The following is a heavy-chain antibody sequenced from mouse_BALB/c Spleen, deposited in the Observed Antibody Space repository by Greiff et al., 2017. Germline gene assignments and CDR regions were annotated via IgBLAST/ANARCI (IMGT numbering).Heavy chain of an antibody. CDR2: INPSNGRT. CDR1: GYTFTSYW. D-gene: IGHD2-1*01. J-gene: IGHJ2*01. Sequence: VQLQQPGAELVKPGASVKLSCKASGYTFTSYWMHWVKQRPGQGLEWIGEINPSNGRTNYNEKFKSKATLTVDKSSSTAYMQLSSLTSEDSAVYYCAIYGNYGTGFDLDYWGQGTTLTVSS. V-gene: IGHV1S81*02. CDR3: AIYGNYGTGFDLDY.